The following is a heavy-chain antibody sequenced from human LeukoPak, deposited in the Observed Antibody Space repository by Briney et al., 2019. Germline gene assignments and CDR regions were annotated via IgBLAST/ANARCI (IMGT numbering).Heavy chain of an antibody. CDR2: IYYSGST. V-gene: IGHV4-59*01. D-gene: IGHD6-19*01. J-gene: IGHJ4*02. Sequence: SETLSLTCTVSGVSISSYYWSWIRQPPGKGLEWIGYIYYSGSTNYNPSLKSRVTISVDTSKNQFSLKLSSVTAADTAVYYCAREYSSGWLDYWGQGTLVTVSS. CDR3: AREYSSGWLDY. CDR1: GVSISSYY.